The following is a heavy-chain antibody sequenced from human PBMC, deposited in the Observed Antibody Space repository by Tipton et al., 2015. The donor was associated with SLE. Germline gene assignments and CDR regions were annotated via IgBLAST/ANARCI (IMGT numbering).Heavy chain of an antibody. V-gene: IGHV4-39*07. CDR3: ASLPIVEMARAY. Sequence: LSLTCTVSHDSVNSNIYSWGWIRQPPGEGLEWIGSHSWTGSTFYNPSLRGRLTISRDTSKNQFSLRLSSVTAADTAMYYCASLPIVEMARAYRGQGPLVTVSS. J-gene: IGHJ1*01. D-gene: IGHD5-24*01. CDR1: HDSVNSNIYS. CDR2: HSWTGST.